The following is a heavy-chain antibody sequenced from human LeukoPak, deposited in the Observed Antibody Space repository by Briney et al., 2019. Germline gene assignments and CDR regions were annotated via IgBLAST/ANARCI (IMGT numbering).Heavy chain of an antibody. V-gene: IGHV4-31*03. Sequence: SETLSLTCTVSGGSISSGGYYWSWIRQHPGKGLEWIGYIYYSGSTYYNPSLKSRVTISVDTSKNQFSLKLSSVTAADTAVYYCASGGDGVSAIYDYWGQGTLVTVSS. CDR3: ASGGDGVSAIYDY. CDR1: GGSISSGGYY. CDR2: IYYSGST. J-gene: IGHJ4*02. D-gene: IGHD4-17*01.